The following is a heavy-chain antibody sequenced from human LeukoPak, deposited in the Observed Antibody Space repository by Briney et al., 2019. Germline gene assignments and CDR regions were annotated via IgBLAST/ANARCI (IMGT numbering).Heavy chain of an antibody. CDR3: ARWDCSSGTCFHLDY. D-gene: IGHD6-19*01. CDR2: IYYTGKP. Sequence: SETLSLTCTVSSGSISGYYWGWIRQPPGGTLEYIGHIYYTGKPDYNPSLKSRVTMSVDTSKNQFSLRLSSVTAADTAVYYCARWDCSSGTCFHLDYWGQGALVTVSS. J-gene: IGHJ4*02. V-gene: IGHV4-59*01. CDR1: SGSISGYY.